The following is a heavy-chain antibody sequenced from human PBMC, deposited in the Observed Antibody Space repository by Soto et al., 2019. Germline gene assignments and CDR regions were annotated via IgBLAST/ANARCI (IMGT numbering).Heavy chain of an antibody. CDR3: ARDLWTRDKDWYLDL. J-gene: IGHJ2*01. CDR1: GYSVSSGYY. CDR2: IFHSGTT. V-gene: IGHV4-38-2*02. Sequence: SETLSLTCAVSGYSVSSGYYWGWIRQPPGKGLEWIGSIFHSGTTYYNPSLKSRVTISLDTSKNQFSLRLSSVTAADTAVYYCARDLWTRDKDWYLDLWGRGPLVTVYS. D-gene: IGHD2-21*01.